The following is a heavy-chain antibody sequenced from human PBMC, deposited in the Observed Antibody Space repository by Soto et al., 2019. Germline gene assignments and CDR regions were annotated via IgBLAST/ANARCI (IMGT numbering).Heavy chain of an antibody. D-gene: IGHD3-3*01. V-gene: IGHV3-23*01. J-gene: IGHJ6*02. CDR1: GFTFSSYV. Sequence: PGGSLRLSCAASGFTFSSYVMSWVRQAPGKGLEWVSAISGSGGSTHYADSVKGRFTISRDNSKNTLYLQMNSLRAEDTAVYYCAKSYDFWSGYYTSPPYYGMDVWGQGTTVTVSS. CDR2: ISGSGGST. CDR3: AKSYDFWSGYYTSPPYYGMDV.